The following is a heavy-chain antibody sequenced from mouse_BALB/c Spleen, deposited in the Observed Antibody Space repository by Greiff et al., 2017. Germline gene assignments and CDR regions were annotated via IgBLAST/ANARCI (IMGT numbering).Heavy chain of an antibody. CDR2: ISYSGST. D-gene: IGHD4-1*01. V-gene: IGHV3-2*02. J-gene: IGHJ2*01. Sequence: EVKLMESGPGLVKPSQSLSLTCTVTGYSITSDYAWNWIRQFPGNKLEWMGYISYSGSTSYNPSLKSRISITRDTSKNQFFLQLNSVTTEDTATYYCASWDGYWGQGTTLTVSS. CDR3: ASWDGY. CDR1: GYSITSDYA.